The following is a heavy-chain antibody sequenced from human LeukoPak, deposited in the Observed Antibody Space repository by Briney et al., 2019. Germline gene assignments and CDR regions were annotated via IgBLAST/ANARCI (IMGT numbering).Heavy chain of an antibody. CDR2: IYSGGSK. V-gene: IGHV3-66*01. Sequence: GGSLTLYCAASGLTDNSNYMRWLRQAPGKGRVGVSVIYSGGSKYYADPVEDRFTISRDNSKNTLYLQMNSLRAEDTAVYYCARDLRTSDDYSGGVYGMDVWGQGTTVTVSS. D-gene: IGHD6-19*01. CDR3: ARDLRTSDDYSGGVYGMDV. J-gene: IGHJ6*02. CDR1: GLTDNSNY.